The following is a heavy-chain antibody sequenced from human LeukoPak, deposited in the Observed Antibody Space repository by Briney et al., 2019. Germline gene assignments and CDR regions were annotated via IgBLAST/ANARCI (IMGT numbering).Heavy chain of an antibody. Sequence: SVKVSCKASGGTFSSYAISWVRQAPGQGLEWMGGIIPIFGTANYAQKFQGRVTITADESTSTAYMELSSLRSEDTAVYYCARGHLGLGFLEWLPTLGSSYYYYYGMDVWGQGTTVTVS. CDR3: ARGHLGLGFLEWLPTLGSSYYYYYGMDV. CDR1: GGTFSSYA. V-gene: IGHV1-69*13. J-gene: IGHJ6*02. CDR2: IIPIFGTA. D-gene: IGHD3-3*01.